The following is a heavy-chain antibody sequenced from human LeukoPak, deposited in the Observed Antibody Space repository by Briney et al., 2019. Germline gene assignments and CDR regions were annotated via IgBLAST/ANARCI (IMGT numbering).Heavy chain of an antibody. Sequence: GGSLRLSCAASGFTFSSNGMSWVRQASGKGLEWVSTISDSGGSTYYADSVKGRFTISRDNSKNTLYLQMSSLRADDTAVYYCARGAALNVWYWGQGTLVTVSS. CDR2: ISDSGGST. CDR3: ARGAALNVWY. D-gene: IGHD6-13*01. J-gene: IGHJ4*02. V-gene: IGHV3-23*01. CDR1: GFTFSSNG.